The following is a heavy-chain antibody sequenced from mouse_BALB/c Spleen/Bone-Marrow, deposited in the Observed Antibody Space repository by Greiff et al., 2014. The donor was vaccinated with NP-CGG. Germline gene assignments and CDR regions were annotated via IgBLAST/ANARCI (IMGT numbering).Heavy chain of an antibody. J-gene: IGHJ4*01. D-gene: IGHD1-2*01. CDR3: ARITTATGAMDY. CDR1: GFSLTTYG. CDR2: LWADGST. Sequence: VQLQQSGPGLVAPSQSLSITCTVSGFSLTTYGVHWVRQPPGKGLEWLGVLWADGSTNYNLALMSRLSISKDNSKSQVFLKMNSLQTDDTAMYYCARITTATGAMDYWGQGTSVTVSS. V-gene: IGHV2-9*02.